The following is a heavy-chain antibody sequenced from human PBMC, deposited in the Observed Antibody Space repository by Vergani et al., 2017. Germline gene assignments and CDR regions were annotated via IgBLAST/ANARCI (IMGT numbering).Heavy chain of an antibody. Sequence: EVQLVGSGGGLVQPGGSLRLSCAASGFTVSSNYMSWVRQAPGKGLEWVSVIYSGGSTYYADSVKGRFTISRHNSKNTLYLQMNSLRAEDTAVYYCASVGIAVATGGDYYGMDVWGQGTTVTVSS. CDR2: IYSGGST. CDR3: ASVGIAVATGGDYYGMDV. V-gene: IGHV3-53*04. J-gene: IGHJ6*02. CDR1: GFTVSSNY. D-gene: IGHD6-19*01.